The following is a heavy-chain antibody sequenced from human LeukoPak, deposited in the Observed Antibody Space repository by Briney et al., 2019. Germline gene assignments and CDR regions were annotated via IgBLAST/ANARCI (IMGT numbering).Heavy chain of an antibody. J-gene: IGHJ3*02. V-gene: IGHV1-3*01. CDR3: ARGYPRWAFDI. CDR2: INAGNGNT. D-gene: IGHD5-18*01. Sequence: ASVKVSNKASGYTFTSYAMHWVRQAPGQRLEWMGWINAGNGNTKYSQKFQGRVTITRDTSASTAYMELSSLRSEDTAVYYCARGYPRWAFDIWGQGTMVTVSS. CDR1: GYTFTSYA.